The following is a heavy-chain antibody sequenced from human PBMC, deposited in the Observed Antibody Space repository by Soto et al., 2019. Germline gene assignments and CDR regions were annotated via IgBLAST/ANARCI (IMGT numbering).Heavy chain of an antibody. CDR3: AREGAPITTFGANMEY. CDR1: GYSVSSNSAG. D-gene: IGHD3-3*01. Sequence: SQSLAGACVISGYSVSSNSAGFHLIRHSPSRGLECVGRTYYRSMWFNDYALSFKSRITIEPETSKNQFSLQLDSVAPEDTAVSYCAREGAPITTFGANMEYRGKGHLVSVS. CDR2: TYYRSMWFN. J-gene: IGHJ4*02. V-gene: IGHV6-1*01.